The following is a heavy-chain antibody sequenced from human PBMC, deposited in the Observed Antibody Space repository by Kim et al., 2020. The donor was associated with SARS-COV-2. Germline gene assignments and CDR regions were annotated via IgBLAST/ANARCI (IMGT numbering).Heavy chain of an antibody. CDR1: GGTFSSYA. Sequence: SVKVSCKASGGTFSSYAISWVRQAPGQGLEWMGGIIPIFGTANYAQKFQGRVTITADESTSTAYMELSSLRSEDTAVYYCARRAIGQYYYDSSGYYRDAFDIWGQGTMVTVSS. CDR3: ARRAIGQYYYDSSGYYRDAFDI. CDR2: IIPIFGTA. J-gene: IGHJ3*02. V-gene: IGHV1-69*13. D-gene: IGHD3-22*01.